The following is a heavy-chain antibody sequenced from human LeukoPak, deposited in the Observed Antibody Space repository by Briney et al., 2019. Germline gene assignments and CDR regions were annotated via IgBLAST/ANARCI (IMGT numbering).Heavy chain of an antibody. CDR2: ISWNGGST. D-gene: IGHD6-25*01. Sequence: GGSLRLSCAASGFIFEEHGMAWVRQVAGKGLEWVAGISWNGGSTGYGESAKGRFTISRDNAKKSLYLQMNSLRVEDTALYYCAGGDSSGWYFDYWGQGTLVTVSS. V-gene: IGHV3-20*04. CDR3: AGGDSSGWYFDY. J-gene: IGHJ4*02. CDR1: GFIFEEHG.